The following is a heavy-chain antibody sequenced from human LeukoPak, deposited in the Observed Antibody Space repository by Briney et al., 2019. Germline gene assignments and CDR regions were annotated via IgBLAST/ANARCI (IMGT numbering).Heavy chain of an antibody. CDR2: IWYDGSNK. CDR1: GSTFSSYG. Sequence: VQPGRSLRLSCVASGSTFSSYGMHWVRQAPGKGLEWVAVIWYDGSNKYYADPVNGRFTISRDNSKNMLYLQMNSLRAEDTAVYYCASQHLWGQGTLVTVSS. V-gene: IGHV3-33*01. J-gene: IGHJ5*02. CDR3: ASQHL.